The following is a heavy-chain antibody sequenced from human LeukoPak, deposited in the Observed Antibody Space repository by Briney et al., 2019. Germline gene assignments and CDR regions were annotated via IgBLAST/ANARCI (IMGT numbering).Heavy chain of an antibody. CDR3: AKTAAGRGGYYFDY. J-gene: IGHJ4*02. CDR2: IKQDGSEK. Sequence: GGSLRLSCAASGFTFSSYWMSWVRQAPGKGLEWVANIKQDGSEKYYVDSVKGRFTTSRDNAKNSLYLQMNSLRAEDTAVYYCAKTAAGRGGYYFDYWGQGTLVTVSS. V-gene: IGHV3-7*01. CDR1: GFTFSSYW. D-gene: IGHD6-13*01.